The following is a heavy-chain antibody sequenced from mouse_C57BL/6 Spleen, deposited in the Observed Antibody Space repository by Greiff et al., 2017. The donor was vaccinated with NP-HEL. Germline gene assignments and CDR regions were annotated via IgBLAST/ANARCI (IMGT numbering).Heavy chain of an antibody. CDR1: GFTFSDYG. CDR2: ISSGSSTI. Sequence: EVKLVESGGGLVKPGGSLKLSCAASGFTFSDYGMHWVRQAPEKGLEWVAYISSGSSTIYYADTVKGRFTISRDNAKNTLFLQMTRLRSEDTAMYYCASGGLLQMAYWGQGTLVTVSA. D-gene: IGHD2-3*01. V-gene: IGHV5-17*01. J-gene: IGHJ3*01. CDR3: ASGGLLQMAY.